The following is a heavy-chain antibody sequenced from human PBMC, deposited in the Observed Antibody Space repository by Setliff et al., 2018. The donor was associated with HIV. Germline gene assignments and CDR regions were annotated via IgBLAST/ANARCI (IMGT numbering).Heavy chain of an antibody. CDR3: ARGRNGGLFTLLVVLDY. J-gene: IGHJ4*02. D-gene: IGHD2-2*01. V-gene: IGHV3-23*01. CDR1: GFTFQNHV. CDR2: ISGRGGGT. Sequence: LRLSCAASGFTFQNHVLTWVRQAPGKGLEWVSSISGRGGGTYYADSVKGRFTVSRDNSGSTLYLQLNSLRADDTAVYYCARGRNGGLFTLLVVLDYWGQGTPVTVSS.